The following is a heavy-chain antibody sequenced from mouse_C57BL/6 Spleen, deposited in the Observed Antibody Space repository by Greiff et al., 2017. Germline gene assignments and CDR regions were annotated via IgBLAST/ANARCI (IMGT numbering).Heavy chain of an antibody. CDR2: IYPGDGDT. J-gene: IGHJ2*01. V-gene: IGHV1-80*01. Sequence: QVQLQHSGAELVKPGASVKISCKASGYAFSSYWMNWVKQRPGKGLEWIGQIYPGDGDTNYNGKFKGKATLTADKSSSTAYMQLSSLTSEDSAVYFCARDEGANYGLDYWGQGTTLTVSS. D-gene: IGHD1-2*01. CDR3: ARDEGANYGLDY. CDR1: GYAFSSYW.